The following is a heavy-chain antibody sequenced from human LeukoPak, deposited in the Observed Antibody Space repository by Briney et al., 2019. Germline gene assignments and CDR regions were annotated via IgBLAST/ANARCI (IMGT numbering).Heavy chain of an antibody. D-gene: IGHD6-19*01. V-gene: IGHV3-20*04. CDR2: INWNGGST. J-gene: IGHJ4*02. Sequence: PGGSLRLSCAASGSTFDDYGMSWVRQAPGKGLEWVSGINWNGGSTGYADSVKGRFTISRDNAKNSLYLQMNSLRAEDTALYYCARDSSGWTPFDYWGQGTLVTVSS. CDR1: GSTFDDYG. CDR3: ARDSSGWTPFDY.